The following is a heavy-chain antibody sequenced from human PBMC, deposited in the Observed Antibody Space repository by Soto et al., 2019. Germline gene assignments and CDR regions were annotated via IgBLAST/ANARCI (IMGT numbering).Heavy chain of an antibody. CDR3: ARELDGIDF. CDR1: GFTFNNYN. J-gene: IGHJ6*04. CDR2: IVSSSSTI. Sequence: PGGSLRLSCTASGFTFNNYNMNWVRQAPGMGLEWLSYIVSSSSTIYYADSVKGRFTISRDNAKNSLYLQMNSLRDEDAAVYYCARELDGIDFWGKGTTVPVAS. V-gene: IGHV3-48*02.